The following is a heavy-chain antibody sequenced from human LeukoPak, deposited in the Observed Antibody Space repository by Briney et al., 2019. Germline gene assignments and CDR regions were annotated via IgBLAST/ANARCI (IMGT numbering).Heavy chain of an antibody. CDR3: ARHPNSNWDY. CDR2: INEGGNEK. Sequence: GESLRLSCAASGFTFSNVWMSWVRQVPGKGLEWVVNINEGGNEKNYVDSVKGRFTASRDNAQNSLYLQMNSLRVEDTAVYYCARHPNSNWDYWGQGTLVTVSS. V-gene: IGHV3-7*03. CDR1: GFTFSNVW. J-gene: IGHJ4*02. D-gene: IGHD6-13*01.